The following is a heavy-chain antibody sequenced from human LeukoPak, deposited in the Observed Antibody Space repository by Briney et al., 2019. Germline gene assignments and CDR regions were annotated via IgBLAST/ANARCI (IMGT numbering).Heavy chain of an antibody. Sequence: AGGSLRLSCAASGFTFSSYSMNWIRQAPGKGLEFLSYFGSSGSTKNYADSVKGRFTISRDNAKNSLYLQMDSLRAEDTAVYYCARALTWAIATAGTFSYWGQGTLVTVSS. CDR2: FGSSGSTK. CDR3: ARALTWAIATAGTFSY. V-gene: IGHV3-48*04. D-gene: IGHD6-13*01. CDR1: GFTFSSYS. J-gene: IGHJ4*02.